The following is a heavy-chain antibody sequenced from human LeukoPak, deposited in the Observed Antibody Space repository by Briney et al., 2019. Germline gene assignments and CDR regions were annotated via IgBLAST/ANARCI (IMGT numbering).Heavy chain of an antibody. D-gene: IGHD5-18*01. V-gene: IGHV4-34*01. Sequence: SETLSLTSAVYGGSFSGYYWSWIRQPPGKGLEWIGEINHSGSTNYNPSLKSRVTISVDTSKNQFSLKLSSVTAADTAVYYCARARGYSYGTSDYWGQGTLVTVSS. CDR1: GGSFSGYY. J-gene: IGHJ4*02. CDR3: ARARGYSYGTSDY. CDR2: INHSGST.